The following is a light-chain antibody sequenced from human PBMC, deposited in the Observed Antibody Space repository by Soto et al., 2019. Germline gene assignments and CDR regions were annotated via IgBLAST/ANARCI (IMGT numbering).Light chain of an antibody. V-gene: IGKV3D-15*01. CDR3: QQYNTWPFT. CDR2: SAS. CDR1: QNVNID. Sequence: EIVLTQSPATLSVSPGESATLSCRASQNVNIDLVWYQQKPGQAPKVLMFSASARETGIPPRFSGGGSETEFTLTISSLQPEDSAVYYCQQYNTWPFTFGPGTKVDIK. J-gene: IGKJ3*01.